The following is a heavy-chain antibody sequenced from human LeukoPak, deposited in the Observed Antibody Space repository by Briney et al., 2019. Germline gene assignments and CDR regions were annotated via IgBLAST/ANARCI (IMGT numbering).Heavy chain of an antibody. D-gene: IGHD1/OR15-1a*01. J-gene: IGHJ3*02. CDR2: ISSNGGST. CDR3: AGTTREFLGAFDI. Sequence: GRSLRPSCAASGFTFSSYAMHWVRQAPGKGLEYVSAISSNGGSTYYANSVKGRFTISRDNSKNTLYLQMGSLRAEDMAVYYCAGTTREFLGAFDIWGQGTMVTVSS. CDR1: GFTFSSYA. V-gene: IGHV3-64*01.